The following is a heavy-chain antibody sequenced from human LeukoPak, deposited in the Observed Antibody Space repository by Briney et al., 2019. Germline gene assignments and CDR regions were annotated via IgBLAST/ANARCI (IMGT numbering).Heavy chain of an antibody. V-gene: IGHV4-4*07. CDR2: IYTSGST. CDR3: ARDEYRIYGDFGDYYGMDV. CDR1: GGSISSYY. J-gene: IGHJ6*02. D-gene: IGHD4-17*01. Sequence: SETLSLTCTVSGGSISSYYWSWIRQPAGKGLEWIGRIYTSGSTNYNPSLKSRVTMSVDTSKNQFSLKLSSVTAADTAVYYCARDEYRIYGDFGDYYGMDVWGQGTTVTVSS.